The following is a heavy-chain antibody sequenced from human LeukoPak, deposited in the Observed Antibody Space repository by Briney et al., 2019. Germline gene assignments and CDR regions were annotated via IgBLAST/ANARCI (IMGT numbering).Heavy chain of an antibody. V-gene: IGHV3-33*03. CDR1: GFTFSSYG. Sequence: GGSLRLSCAASGFTFSSYGMHWVRQAPGKGLEWVAVIWYDGSNKYYADSVKGRFTISRDKSKNTLDLQMNSLRAEDTAVYYCAKPVMVAATGPFDYWGQGTLVTVSS. CDR2: IWYDGSNK. CDR3: AKPVMVAATGPFDY. D-gene: IGHD2-15*01. J-gene: IGHJ4*02.